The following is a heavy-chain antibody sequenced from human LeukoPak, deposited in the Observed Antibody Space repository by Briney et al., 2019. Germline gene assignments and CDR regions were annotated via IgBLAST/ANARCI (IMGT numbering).Heavy chain of an antibody. CDR3: ARDLTDCGGDCYLNWFDP. CDR2: IYTSGST. J-gene: IGHJ5*02. CDR1: GGSISSGSYY. D-gene: IGHD2-21*02. Sequence: SQTLSLTCTASGGSISSGSYYWSWIRQPAGKGLEWIGRIYTSGSTNYNPSLKSRVTISVDTSKNQFSLKLSSVTAADTAVYYCARDLTDCGGDCYLNWFDPWGQGTLVTVSS. V-gene: IGHV4-61*02.